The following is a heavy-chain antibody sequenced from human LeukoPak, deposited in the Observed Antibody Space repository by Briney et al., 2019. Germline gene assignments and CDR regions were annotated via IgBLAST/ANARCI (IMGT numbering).Heavy chain of an antibody. D-gene: IGHD4-23*01. V-gene: IGHV1-2*02. CDR1: GYTFTGYY. Sequence: ASVKVSCKASGYTFTGYYMHWVRQAPGQGLEWMGWINPNSGGTNYAQKFQGRVTMTRDTSISTAYMELSRLRSDDTAVYYCARLGVSTGVTPGTHASWFDPWGQGTLVTVSS. J-gene: IGHJ5*02. CDR2: INPNSGGT. CDR3: ARLGVSTGVTPGTHASWFDP.